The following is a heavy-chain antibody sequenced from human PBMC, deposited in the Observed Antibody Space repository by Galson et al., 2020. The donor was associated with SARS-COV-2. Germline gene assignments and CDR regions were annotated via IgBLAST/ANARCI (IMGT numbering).Heavy chain of an antibody. CDR2: LDPEDGET. CDR1: GYTLTELS. CDR3: ATTTPIAVAGKLNWFDP. V-gene: IGHV1-24*01. J-gene: IGHJ5*02. D-gene: IGHD6-19*01. Sequence: GASVKVSCKVSGYTLTELSMHWVRQAPGKGLEWMGGLDPEDGETIYAQKFQGRVTMTEDTSTDTAYMELSSLRSEDTAVYYGATTTPIAVAGKLNWFDPWGQGTLVTVSS.